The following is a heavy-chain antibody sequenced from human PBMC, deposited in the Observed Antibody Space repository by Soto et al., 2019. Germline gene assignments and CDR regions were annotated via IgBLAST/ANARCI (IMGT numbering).Heavy chain of an antibody. J-gene: IGHJ5*02. Sequence: EVQLVESGGGLVQPGGSLRLSCAASGFTFSSYAMSWVRQAPGKGLEWVSAISGSGGSTYYADSVKGRFTISRDNSKNTMYLKMNSLRAEDTALYYCAKGAYYYDSSRYPNWFDPWGQGTLVTVSS. CDR2: ISGSGGST. V-gene: IGHV3-23*04. CDR1: GFTFSSYA. CDR3: AKGAYYYDSSRYPNWFDP. D-gene: IGHD3-22*01.